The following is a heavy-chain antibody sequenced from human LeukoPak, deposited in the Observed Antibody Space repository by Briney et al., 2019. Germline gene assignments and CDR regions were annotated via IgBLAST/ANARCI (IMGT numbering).Heavy chain of an antibody. D-gene: IGHD5-18*01. CDR2: ISAYNGNT. J-gene: IGHJ4*02. Sequence: ASVKVSCKASGGTFSSYAFSWVRQAPGQGLEWMGWISAYNGNTNYAQKLQGRVTMTTDTSTSTAYMELRSLRSDDTAVYYCARDPPLYQLWFDYWGQGTLVTVSS. V-gene: IGHV1-18*01. CDR1: GGTFSSYA. CDR3: ARDPPLYQLWFDY.